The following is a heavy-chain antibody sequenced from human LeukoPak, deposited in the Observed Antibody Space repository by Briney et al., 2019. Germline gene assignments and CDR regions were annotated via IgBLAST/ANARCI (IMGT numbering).Heavy chain of an antibody. CDR1: GASISSYD. CDR2: IYYSGIT. J-gene: IGHJ4*02. Sequence: PSETLSLTCTVSGASISSYDWGWIRQPPGKGLEWMGYIYYSGITNYTPSLKGRVTISVDTSKNQFSLKVSSVTAADTAVYYCARVGAYGHSYGPFDYWGQGTLVTVSS. V-gene: IGHV4-59*01. D-gene: IGHD5-18*01. CDR3: ARVGAYGHSYGPFDY.